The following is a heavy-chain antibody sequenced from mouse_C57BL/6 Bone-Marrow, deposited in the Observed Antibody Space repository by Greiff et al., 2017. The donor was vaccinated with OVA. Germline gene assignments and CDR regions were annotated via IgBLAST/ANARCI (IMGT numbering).Heavy chain of an antibody. J-gene: IGHJ4*01. CDR3: ARNAYYSNYDYYAMDY. Sequence: VQLQQSGPGLVKPSQSLSLTCSVTGYSITSGYYWNWIRQFPGNKPEWMGYISYDGSNNYNPSLKNRISITRDTSKNQFFLKLNSVTTEDTATYYCARNAYYSNYDYYAMDYWGQGTSVTVSS. CDR2: ISYDGSN. CDR1: GYSITSGYY. D-gene: IGHD2-5*01. V-gene: IGHV3-6*01.